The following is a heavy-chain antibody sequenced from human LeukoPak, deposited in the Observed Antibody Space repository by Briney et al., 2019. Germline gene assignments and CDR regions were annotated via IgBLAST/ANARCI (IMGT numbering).Heavy chain of an antibody. V-gene: IGHV3-7*01. CDR3: ARDQSGSVD. CDR1: GFTFSTYW. Sequence: GGSLRLSCAASGFTFSTYWMSWVRQAPGKGLEWVANIKQDGSETYYVDSVKGRFTISRDNPTNSLYLQMNSLRGEDTAVYYCARDQSGSVDWGQGTLVTVSS. D-gene: IGHD1-26*01. J-gene: IGHJ4*02. CDR2: IKQDGSET.